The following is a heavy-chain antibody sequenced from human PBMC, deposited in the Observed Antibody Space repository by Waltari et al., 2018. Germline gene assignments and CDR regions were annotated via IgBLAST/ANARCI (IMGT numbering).Heavy chain of an antibody. CDR2: IRGSGGST. Sequence: EVQLLESGGGLVQPGGSLTLPWAATGLTFSRSAIDWVRQAPGKGLEWVSAIRGSGGSTYYADSVKGRFTISRDNSKNTLYLQMNSLRAEDTAVYYCAKDSSSWPFDYWGQGTLATVSS. V-gene: IGHV3-23*01. CDR1: GLTFSRSA. CDR3: AKDSSSWPFDY. D-gene: IGHD6-13*01. J-gene: IGHJ4*02.